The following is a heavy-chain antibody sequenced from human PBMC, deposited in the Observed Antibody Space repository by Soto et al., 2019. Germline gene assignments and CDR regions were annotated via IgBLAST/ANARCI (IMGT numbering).Heavy chain of an antibody. D-gene: IGHD3-10*01. CDR3: AKDSSGLWRTAFDI. CDR2: ISWNSGSI. V-gene: IGHV3-9*01. Sequence: GGSLRLSCAASGFTFDDYAMHWVRQAPGKGLEWVSGISWNSGSIGYADSVKGRFTISRDNAKNSLYLQMNSLRAEDTALYYCAKDSSGLWRTAFDIWGQGTMVTVSS. CDR1: GFTFDDYA. J-gene: IGHJ3*02.